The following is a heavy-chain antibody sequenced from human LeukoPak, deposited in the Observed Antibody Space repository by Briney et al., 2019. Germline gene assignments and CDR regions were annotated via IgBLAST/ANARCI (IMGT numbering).Heavy chain of an antibody. CDR3: ARATYYDSSGYYDAFDI. CDR1: GGTFSSYA. V-gene: IGHV1-69*05. Sequence: GASVKVSCKASGGTFSSYAISWVRQAPGQGLEWMGGIIPIFGTANYAQKFQGRVTITTDESTSTAYMELSSLRSEDTAVYYCARATYYDSSGYYDAFDIWGQGTMVTVSS. D-gene: IGHD3-22*01. CDR2: IIPIFGTA. J-gene: IGHJ3*02.